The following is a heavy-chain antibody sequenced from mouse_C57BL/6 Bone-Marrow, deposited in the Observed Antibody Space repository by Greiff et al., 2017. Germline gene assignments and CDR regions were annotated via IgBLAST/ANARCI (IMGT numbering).Heavy chain of an antibody. J-gene: IGHJ3*01. V-gene: IGHV5-4*01. D-gene: IGHD3-2*02. CDR3: AREGTAQAAWFAY. Sequence: EVQVVESGGGLVKPGGSLKLSCAASGFTFSSYAMSWVRQTPEKRLEWVATISDGGSYTYYPDNVKGRFTISRDNAKNNLYLQMSHLKSGDTPMYYCAREGTAQAAWFAYWGQGTLVTVSA. CDR2: ISDGGSYT. CDR1: GFTFSSYA.